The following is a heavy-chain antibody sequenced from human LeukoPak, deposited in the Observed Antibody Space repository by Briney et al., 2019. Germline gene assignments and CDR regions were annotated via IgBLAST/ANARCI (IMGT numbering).Heavy chain of an antibody. CDR1: GDSVSGYY. D-gene: IGHD6-13*01. CDR2: INHSGST. J-gene: IGHJ4*02. Sequence: SETLSLTCGVSGDSVSGYYWSWIRQPPGKGLEWIGEINHSGSTNYNPSLKSRVTISVDTSKNQFSLKLSSVTAADTAVYYCASTSSWYLPFDYWGQGTLVTVSS. CDR3: ASTSSWYLPFDY. V-gene: IGHV4-34*01.